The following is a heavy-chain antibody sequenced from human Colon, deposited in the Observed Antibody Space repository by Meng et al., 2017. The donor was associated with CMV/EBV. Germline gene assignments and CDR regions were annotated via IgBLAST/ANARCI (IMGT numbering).Heavy chain of an antibody. Sequence: TFKASGPALVKPTRTLTLTCTFSGFSLTTTGAGVAWVRQPPGKAPELLALIHWDDDKRYSPSLKNRLNITKDTSKNQVVISVTDLDPADTGTFYCARHSLTILTDWGQGALVTVSS. V-gene: IGHV2-5*02. CDR3: ARHSLTILTD. D-gene: IGHD2-8*02. CDR2: IHWDDDK. J-gene: IGHJ4*02. CDR1: GFSLTTTGAG.